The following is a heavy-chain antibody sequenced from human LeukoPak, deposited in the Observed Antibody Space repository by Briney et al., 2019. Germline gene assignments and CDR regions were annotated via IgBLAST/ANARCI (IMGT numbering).Heavy chain of an antibody. CDR1: GFTFSSYS. Sequence: GGSLRLSCAASGFTFSSYSMNWVRQAPGKGLEWVSSISSSSSYIYYADSVKGRFTISRDNAKNSLYLQMNSLRAEDTAVYYCARAPGIAAADAGYWGQGTLVTVSS. CDR2: ISSSSSYI. CDR3: ARAPGIAAADAGY. V-gene: IGHV3-21*01. D-gene: IGHD6-13*01. J-gene: IGHJ4*02.